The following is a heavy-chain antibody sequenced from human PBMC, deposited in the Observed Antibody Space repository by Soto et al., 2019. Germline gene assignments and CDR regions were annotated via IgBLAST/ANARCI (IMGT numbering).Heavy chain of an antibody. Sequence: GGSLRLSCAASGFTFSSYEMNWVRQAPGKGLEWVSYISSSGSIIYYADSVKGRFTISRDNAKNSLYLQMNSLRAEDTAVYYCARGVLYYYDSSGYPHWFDPWGQGTLVTVSS. V-gene: IGHV3-48*03. J-gene: IGHJ5*02. CDR1: GFTFSSYE. CDR3: ARGVLYYYDSSGYPHWFDP. D-gene: IGHD3-22*01. CDR2: ISSSGSII.